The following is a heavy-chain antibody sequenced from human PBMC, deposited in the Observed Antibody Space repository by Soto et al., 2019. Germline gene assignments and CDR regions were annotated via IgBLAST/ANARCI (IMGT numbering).Heavy chain of an antibody. V-gene: IGHV2-70*01. CDR3: ARGVSLYYYYYGMDV. CDR2: IDWDDDK. Sequence: SGPTLVNPTQTLTLTCTFSGFSLSTSGMCVSWIRQPPGKALEWLALIDWDDDKYYSTSLKTRLTISKDTSKNQVVLTMTNMDPVDTATYYCARGVSLYYYYYGMDVWGQGTTVTVSS. J-gene: IGHJ6*02. CDR1: GFSLSTSGMC. D-gene: IGHD3-22*01.